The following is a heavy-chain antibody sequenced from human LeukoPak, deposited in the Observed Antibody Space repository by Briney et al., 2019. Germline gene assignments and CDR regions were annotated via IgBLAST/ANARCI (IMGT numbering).Heavy chain of an antibody. V-gene: IGHV3-7*04. CDR3: ARGPGYLTDY. CDR2: IKKDGSEI. CDR1: GFTLSNYW. J-gene: IGHJ4*02. Sequence: PGGSLRLSCAASGFTLSNYWLTWVRQAPGKGLELVANIKKDGSEIKYVDSVKGRFTISRDNTKNSLYLQMNSLRAEDTAVYYCARGPGYLTDYWGQGTLVTVSS. D-gene: IGHD3-9*01.